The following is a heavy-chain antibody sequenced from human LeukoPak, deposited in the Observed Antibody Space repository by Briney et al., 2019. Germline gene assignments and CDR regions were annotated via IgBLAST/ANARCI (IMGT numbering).Heavy chain of an antibody. J-gene: IGHJ1*01. CDR2: IKSDGSST. Sequence: GGSLRLSCAGSGFTFSSCWMHWLRQAPGKGLLWVSRIKSDGSSTSYPASVQGQFTIARDHATSTLYLQMNSLRPEDTAVYYCARNDYLEDWGQGTLVTVPS. V-gene: IGHV3-74*01. CDR1: GFTFSSCW. CDR3: ARNDYLED.